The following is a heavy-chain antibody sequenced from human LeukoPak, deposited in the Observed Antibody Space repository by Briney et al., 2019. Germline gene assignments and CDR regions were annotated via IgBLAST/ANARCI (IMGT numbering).Heavy chain of an antibody. CDR3: AKARGLIGGAFDI. CDR1: GFTFDDYI. J-gene: IGHJ3*02. CDR2: VSWDGDTT. V-gene: IGHV3-43*01. D-gene: IGHD3-22*01. Sequence: GGSLRLSCAASGFTFDDYIMHWVRQAPGRGLEWVSLVSWDGDTTYYADSVKGRFTISRDNSKNSLYLQMNSLRTEDTALYYCAKARGLIGGAFDIWGQGTMVTVSS.